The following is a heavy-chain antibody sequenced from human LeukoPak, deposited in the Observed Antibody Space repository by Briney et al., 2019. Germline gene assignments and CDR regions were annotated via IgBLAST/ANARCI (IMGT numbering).Heavy chain of an antibody. CDR1: GYSFTGYW. J-gene: IGHJ4*02. Sequence: GGSLKISCKGSGYSFTGYWIGWVRQMPGKGLEWMGIIYPGDSDTRYSPSFQGQVTISADKSISTAHLQWSSLKASDTAMYYCARLVGRLLWFGEYFDYWGQGTLVTVSS. CDR2: IYPGDSDT. V-gene: IGHV5-51*01. D-gene: IGHD3-10*01. CDR3: ARLVGRLLWFGEYFDY.